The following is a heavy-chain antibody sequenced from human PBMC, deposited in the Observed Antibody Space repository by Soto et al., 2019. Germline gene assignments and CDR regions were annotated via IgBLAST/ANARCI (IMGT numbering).Heavy chain of an antibody. CDR2: IYNRGST. CDR3: ARTEYDNIGHDY. V-gene: IGHV4-59*01. J-gene: IGHJ4*02. Sequence: SETLSLTCSVSGASISTYYWSWIRQPPGKALEWIGYIYNRGSTNQNPSLKSRVSISIDTSKNQFSLRLRSVTAADTAVYYCARTEYDNIGHDYWGQGTLVTVSS. CDR1: GASISTYY. D-gene: IGHD3-22*01.